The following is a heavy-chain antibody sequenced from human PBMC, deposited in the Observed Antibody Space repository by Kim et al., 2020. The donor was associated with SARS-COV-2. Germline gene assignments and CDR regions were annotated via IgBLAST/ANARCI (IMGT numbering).Heavy chain of an antibody. D-gene: IGHD3-10*01. V-gene: IGHV4-34*01. Sequence: LKSRVTISVDTSKNQFSLKLSYVTAADTAVYYCARGWALWFGELSYYFDYWGQGTLVTVSS. J-gene: IGHJ4*02. CDR3: ARGWALWFGELSYYFDY.